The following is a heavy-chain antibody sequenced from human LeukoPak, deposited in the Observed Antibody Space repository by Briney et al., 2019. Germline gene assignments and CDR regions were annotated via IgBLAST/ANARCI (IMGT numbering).Heavy chain of an antibody. J-gene: IGHJ5*02. CDR1: GGTFSSYA. V-gene: IGHV1-69*04. CDR2: IIPILGIA. D-gene: IGHD5-18*01. Sequence: ASVTVSCKASGGTFSSYAISWVRQAPGQGLEWMGRIIPILGIANYAQKFQGRVTITADKSTSTAYMELSSLRSEDTAVYYCARDRGYSYGYLRYNWFDPWGQGTLVTVSS. CDR3: ARDRGYSYGYLRYNWFDP.